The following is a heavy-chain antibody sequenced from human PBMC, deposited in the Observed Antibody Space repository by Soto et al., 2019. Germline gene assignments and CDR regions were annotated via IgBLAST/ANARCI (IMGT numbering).Heavy chain of an antibody. D-gene: IGHD6-13*01. J-gene: IGHJ4*02. V-gene: IGHV3-30*18. Sequence: GGSLRLSCAASGFTFSSYGMHWVRQAPGKGLEWVAVISYDGSNKYYADSVKGRFTISRDNSKNTLYLQMNSLRAEDTAVYYCAKEWVGMAAAGNELGYFDYWGQGTLVTVST. CDR3: AKEWVGMAAAGNELGYFDY. CDR2: ISYDGSNK. CDR1: GFTFSSYG.